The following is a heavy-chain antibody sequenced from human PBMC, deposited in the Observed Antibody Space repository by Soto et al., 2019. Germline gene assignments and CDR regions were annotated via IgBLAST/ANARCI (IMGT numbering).Heavy chain of an antibody. Sequence: EVQLVESGGGLVQPGGSLRLSRVASGFTFSNYWMHWVRQAPGKGLVWVSRISTDESSTNYADSVTGRFTISRDNAMNTLYLQMNSLRAEDTAVYYCARDNWNSYWGQGTLVTVSS. CDR3: ARDNWNSY. CDR2: ISTDESST. CDR1: GFTFSNYW. D-gene: IGHD1-7*01. J-gene: IGHJ4*02. V-gene: IGHV3-74*01.